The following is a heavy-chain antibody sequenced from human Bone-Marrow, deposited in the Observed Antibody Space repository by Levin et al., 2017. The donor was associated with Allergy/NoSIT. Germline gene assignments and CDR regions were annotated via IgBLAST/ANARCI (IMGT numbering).Heavy chain of an antibody. V-gene: IGHV3-66*01. CDR3: AKETEWSLGY. J-gene: IGHJ4*02. D-gene: IGHD2-2*03. CDR2: IHREGGT. Sequence: GGSLRLSCTISGFTVTNTFMSWVRQAPGKGLEWVSVIHREGGTNYADSVKGRFTIFRDSSENTLYLQLNSLRADDTAVYFCAKETEWSLGYWGQGTLVTVSS. CDR1: GFTVTNTF.